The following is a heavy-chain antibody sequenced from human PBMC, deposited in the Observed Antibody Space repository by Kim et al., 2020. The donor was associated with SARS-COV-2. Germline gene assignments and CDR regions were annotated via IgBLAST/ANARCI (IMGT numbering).Heavy chain of an antibody. V-gene: IGHV3-74*01. CDR2: INSDGSST. Sequence: GGSLRLSCGASEATFSSFWMYWVRQAPGKGLVWVSRINSDGSSTRYADSVKGRFTISRDNAKNTLYLQMNSLRADDTAVYYCAREQYYGSGSYGLDVWGQGTTVTVSS. CDR3: AREQYYGSGSYGLDV. CDR1: EATFSSFW. D-gene: IGHD3-10*01. J-gene: IGHJ6*02.